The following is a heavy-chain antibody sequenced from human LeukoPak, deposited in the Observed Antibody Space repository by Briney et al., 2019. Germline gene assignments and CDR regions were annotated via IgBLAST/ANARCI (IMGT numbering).Heavy chain of an antibody. D-gene: IGHD2-2*02. CDR3: AKDLEVIPAVITGPFDY. J-gene: IGHJ4*02. CDR2: IRYDGSNK. CDR1: GFTFSSYG. Sequence: QPGGSLGLSCAASGFTFSSYGMHWVRQAPGKGLEWVAFIRYDGSNKYYADSVKGRFTISRDNSKNTLYLQMNSLRTEDTAVYYCAKDLEVIPAVITGPFDYWGQGTLVTVSS. V-gene: IGHV3-30*02.